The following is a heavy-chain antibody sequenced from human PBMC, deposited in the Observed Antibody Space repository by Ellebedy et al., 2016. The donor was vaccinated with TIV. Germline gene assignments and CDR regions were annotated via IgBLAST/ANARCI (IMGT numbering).Heavy chain of an antibody. CDR2: IKEDGSEK. J-gene: IGHJ6*02. D-gene: IGHD3-10*01. CDR3: ARERMVRGVTYSAYHGMDV. CDR1: GFIFNNYW. V-gene: IGHV3-7*01. Sequence: GGSLRLSXAASGFIFNNYWMSWVRQAPGKGLEWVANIKEDGSEKYYVDSVKGRFTISRDNAKNSLYLQMNSPRAEDTAVYYCARERMVRGVTYSAYHGMDVWGQGTTVTVSS.